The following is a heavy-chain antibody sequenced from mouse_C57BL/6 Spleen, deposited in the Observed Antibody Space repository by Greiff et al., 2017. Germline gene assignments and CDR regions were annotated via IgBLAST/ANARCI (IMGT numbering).Heavy chain of an antibody. Sequence: EVQRVESEGGLVQPGSSMKLSCTASGFTFSDYYMAWVRQVPEKGLEWVANINYDGSSTYYLDSLKSRFIISRDNAKNILYLQMSSLKSEDTATYYCARYDYEGYYAMDYWGQGTSVTVSS. V-gene: IGHV5-16*01. CDR2: INYDGSST. CDR3: ARYDYEGYYAMDY. CDR1: GFTFSDYY. J-gene: IGHJ4*01. D-gene: IGHD2-4*01.